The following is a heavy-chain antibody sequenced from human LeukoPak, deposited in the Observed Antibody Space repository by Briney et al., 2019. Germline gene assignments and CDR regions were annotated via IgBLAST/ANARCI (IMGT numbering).Heavy chain of an antibody. CDR1: GFTFSSYS. J-gene: IGHJ6*02. V-gene: IGHV3-21*01. Sequence: GGSLRLSCAASGFTFSSYSMNWVRQAPGKGLEWVSSISSSSSYIYYADSVKGRFTISRDNAKNSLYLQMNSLRAEDTAVYYCARYPSDVVGRQQLVGGPGYYYYYGMDVWGQGTTVTVSS. D-gene: IGHD6-13*01. CDR3: ARYPSDVVGRQQLVGGPGYYYYYGMDV. CDR2: ISSSSSYI.